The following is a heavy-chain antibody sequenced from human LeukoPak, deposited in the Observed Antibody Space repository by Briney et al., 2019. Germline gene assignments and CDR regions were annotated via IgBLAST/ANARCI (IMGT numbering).Heavy chain of an antibody. CDR2: ISNNGGYT. Sequence: GGSLRLSCAASGFSFSSYAMSWVRQAPGKGLEWVSAISNNGGYTYYADSVQGRFTISRDNSKSTLCLQMNSLRAEDTAVYYCAKDAEYYGGNPYFDYWGQGTLVTVSS. J-gene: IGHJ4*02. CDR3: AKDAEYYGGNPYFDY. D-gene: IGHD4-23*01. V-gene: IGHV3-23*01. CDR1: GFSFSSYA.